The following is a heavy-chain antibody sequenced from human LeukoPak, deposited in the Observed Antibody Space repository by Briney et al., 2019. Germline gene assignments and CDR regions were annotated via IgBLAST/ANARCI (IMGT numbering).Heavy chain of an antibody. V-gene: IGHV3-23*01. CDR1: GFTFSSYW. Sequence: GGSLRLSCAASGFTFSSYWMSWVRQAPGKGLEWVSGISPSGDITYYADSVKGRFTISRDNSKNTVYLQMDSLRFEDAAVYYCAKDRSRVYYYDSSGLWGAFDIWGQGTMVTVSS. CDR2: ISPSGDIT. J-gene: IGHJ3*02. CDR3: AKDRSRVYYYDSSGLWGAFDI. D-gene: IGHD3-22*01.